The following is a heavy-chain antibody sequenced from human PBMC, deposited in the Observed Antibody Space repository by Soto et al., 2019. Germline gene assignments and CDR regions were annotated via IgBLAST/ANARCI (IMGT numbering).Heavy chain of an antibody. CDR2: ISYDGSNK. D-gene: IGHD2-2*01. J-gene: IGHJ4*02. CDR1: GFTFSSYG. Sequence: GGSLRLSCAASGFTFSSYGMHWVRQAPGKGLEWVAVISYDGSNKYYADSVKGRFTISRDNSKNTLYLQMNSLRAEDTAAYYCAKRRRRCSTTSCRGGFDYWGQGTLVTVSS. V-gene: IGHV3-30*18. CDR3: AKRRRRCSTTSCRGGFDY.